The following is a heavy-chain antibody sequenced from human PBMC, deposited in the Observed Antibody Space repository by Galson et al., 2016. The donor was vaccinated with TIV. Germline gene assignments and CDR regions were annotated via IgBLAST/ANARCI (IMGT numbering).Heavy chain of an antibody. CDR1: GGTFSSYA. D-gene: IGHD5-12*01. CDR3: ARSPRSAYGTFSDY. CDR2: IIPILGMT. J-gene: IGHJ4*02. V-gene: IGHV1-69*04. Sequence: SVKVSCKASGGTFSSYALSWVRQAPGQGLEWMGRIIPILGMTNYAQRFQGRVTIAADRSATTAYMELNSLRSEDTAVYYCARSPRSAYGTFSDYWGQGTLVTVSS.